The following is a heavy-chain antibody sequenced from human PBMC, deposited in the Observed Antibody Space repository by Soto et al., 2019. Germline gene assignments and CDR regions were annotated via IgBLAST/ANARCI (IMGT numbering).Heavy chain of an antibody. D-gene: IGHD3-3*01. Sequence: SGTLSLTCAVSGGSISSGGYYWSWIRQHPGKGLEWIGYIYYSGSTYYNPSLKSRVTISVDTSKNQFSLKLSSVTAADTAVYYCARAEAIFGVVIINAFDIWGQGTMVTVSS. CDR3: ARAEAIFGVVIINAFDI. J-gene: IGHJ3*02. CDR2: IYYSGST. CDR1: GGSISSGGYY. V-gene: IGHV4-31*11.